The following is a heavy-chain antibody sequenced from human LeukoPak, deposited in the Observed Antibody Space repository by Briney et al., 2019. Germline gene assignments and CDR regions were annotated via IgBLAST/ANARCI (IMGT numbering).Heavy chain of an antibody. CDR1: GFTFSSYS. CDR3: AREQKAAARPYYYYYMDV. Sequence: GGSLRLSCAASGFTFSSYSMNWVRQAPGKGLEWVSYISSSSTIYYADSVKGRFTISRDNAKNSLYLQMNSLRAEDTAVYYCAREQKAAARPYYYYYMDVWGKGTTVTVSS. V-gene: IGHV3-48*01. CDR2: ISSSSTI. J-gene: IGHJ6*03. D-gene: IGHD6-6*01.